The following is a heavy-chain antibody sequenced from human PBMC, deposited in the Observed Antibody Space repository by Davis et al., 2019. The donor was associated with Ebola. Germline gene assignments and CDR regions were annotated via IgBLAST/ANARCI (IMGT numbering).Heavy chain of an antibody. CDR1: GSSFSSGYY. V-gene: IGHV4-38-2*02. J-gene: IGHJ5*02. Sequence: MPGGSLRLSCTLSGSSFSSGYYWGWTRQPPGKGLEWIGCIYHSGSTYYNPFLKSRVTVTVDTSKNQFSLKLSSVTAADTAVYYCARVEYSSGWYCNWFDPWGQGTLVTVSS. CDR2: IYHSGST. CDR3: ARVEYSSGWYCNWFDP. D-gene: IGHD6-19*01.